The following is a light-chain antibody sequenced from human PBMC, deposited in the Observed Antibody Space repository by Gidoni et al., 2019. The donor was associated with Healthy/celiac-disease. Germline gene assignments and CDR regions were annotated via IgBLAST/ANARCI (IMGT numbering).Light chain of an antibody. J-gene: IGLJ2*01. CDR2: RNN. V-gene: IGLV1-47*01. Sequence: QSVLTQPPSASGTPGPRVTISCSGSSSNIGSNYVSWYQQLPGTAPKLLIYRNNQRPSGVPDRFSGSKSGTSASLAISGLRSEDEADYYCAAWDDSLSGRHVVFGGGTKLTVL. CDR1: SSNIGSNY. CDR3: AAWDDSLSGRHVV.